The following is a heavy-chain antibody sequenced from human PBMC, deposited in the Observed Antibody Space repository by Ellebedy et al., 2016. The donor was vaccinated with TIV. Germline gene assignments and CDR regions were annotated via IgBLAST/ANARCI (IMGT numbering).Heavy chain of an antibody. D-gene: IGHD3-3*01. J-gene: IGHJ4*02. CDR1: GFIFSVTG. V-gene: IGHV3-21*06. Sequence: GGSLRLXXAASGFIFSVTGMTWIRQALGKGLEWVATIVSSGRETYYADPLKGRFTISRDNAMNLVYLQMNSLSVEDTAVYYCTRDGSEWSRDYWGQGTLVTVSS. CDR3: TRDGSEWSRDY. CDR2: IVSSGRET.